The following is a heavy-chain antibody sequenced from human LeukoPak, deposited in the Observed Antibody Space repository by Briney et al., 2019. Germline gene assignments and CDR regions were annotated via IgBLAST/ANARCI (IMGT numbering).Heavy chain of an antibody. J-gene: IGHJ5*02. CDR1: GYTFTGYY. V-gene: IGHV1-2*02. D-gene: IGHD3-3*01. CDR3: ARGAYYDFGWVDWFDP. CDR2: INPNSGGT. Sequence: ASVKVSCKASGYTFTGYYMHWVRQAPGQGLEWMGWINPNSGGTNYAQKFQGRVTMTRDTSISTAYMELSRLRSDDTAVYYCARGAYYDFGWVDWFDPWGQGTLVTASS.